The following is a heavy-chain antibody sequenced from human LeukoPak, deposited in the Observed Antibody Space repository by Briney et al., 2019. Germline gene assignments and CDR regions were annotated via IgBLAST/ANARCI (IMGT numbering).Heavy chain of an antibody. CDR1: GFTFDDYA. V-gene: IGHV3-9*01. Sequence: GGSLRLSCAASGFTFDDYAMHWVRQAPGKGLEWVSGISWNSGSIGYADSVKGRFTISRDNAKNSLYLQMNSLRAEDTALYYCAKGLVVGSGSYYFDYWGQGTLVTVSS. CDR2: ISWNSGSI. D-gene: IGHD3-10*01. CDR3: AKGLVVGSGSYYFDY. J-gene: IGHJ4*02.